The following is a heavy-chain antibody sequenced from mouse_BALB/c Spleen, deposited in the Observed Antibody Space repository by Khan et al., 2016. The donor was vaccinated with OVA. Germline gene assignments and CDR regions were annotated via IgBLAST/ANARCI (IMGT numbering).Heavy chain of an antibody. Sequence: EVELVESGPGLVKPSQSLSLICTVTGYSITSDYAWNWIRQFPGNKLEWMGFISYSGNTNYNPSLKSRISITRDTSKNQFFLHLNSVTTEDTATYYCARVYGGDVDYWGQGTTLTVSS. CDR1: GYSITSDYA. CDR3: ARVYGGDVDY. CDR2: ISYSGNT. J-gene: IGHJ2*01. D-gene: IGHD1-1*01. V-gene: IGHV3-2*02.